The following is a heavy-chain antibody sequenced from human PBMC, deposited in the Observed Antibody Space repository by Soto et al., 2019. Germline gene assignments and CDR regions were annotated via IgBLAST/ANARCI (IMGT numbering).Heavy chain of an antibody. V-gene: IGHV1-69*13. D-gene: IGHD2-2*02. Sequence: SVKVSCKASGGTFSSYAISWVRQAPGQGLEWMGGIIPIFGTANYAQKFQGRVTITADESTSTAYMELSSLRSEDTAVYYCARGDCSSASCYSAFYICGQGTMVTVS. J-gene: IGHJ3*02. CDR1: GGTFSSYA. CDR3: ARGDCSSASCYSAFYI. CDR2: IIPIFGTA.